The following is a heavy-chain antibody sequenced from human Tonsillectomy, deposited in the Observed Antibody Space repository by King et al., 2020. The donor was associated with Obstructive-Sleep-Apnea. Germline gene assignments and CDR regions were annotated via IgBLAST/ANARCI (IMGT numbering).Heavy chain of an antibody. CDR3: VKTAPYCGGDCYSMGYFQH. D-gene: IGHD2-21*02. J-gene: IGHJ1*01. Sequence: VQLVESGGGLVQRGGSLRLSCSASGFTFNSYAMHWVRQPPGKGLEYISAISSNGGSTYYADSVKGRFTISRDNSKNTLYLQMSSLRAEDTAIYYCVKTAPYCGGDCYSMGYFQHWGQGTLVTVSS. CDR2: ISSNGGST. CDR1: GFTFNSYA. V-gene: IGHV3-64D*06.